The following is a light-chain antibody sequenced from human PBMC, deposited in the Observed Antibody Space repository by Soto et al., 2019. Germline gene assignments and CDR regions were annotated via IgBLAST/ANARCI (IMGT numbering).Light chain of an antibody. J-gene: IGKJ5*01. Sequence: EIVMTQSPLSLPVTPGEPASISCRSSQSLLHRNGNNYWDWYLQKPEQSPQLLIYLGSNRASGVPDRFSGSGSGTDFTLKISRVEAEDVGDYYCMQALQTPVTFRQGTRLEIK. CDR1: QSLLHRNGNNY. CDR3: MQALQTPVT. CDR2: LGS. V-gene: IGKV2-28*01.